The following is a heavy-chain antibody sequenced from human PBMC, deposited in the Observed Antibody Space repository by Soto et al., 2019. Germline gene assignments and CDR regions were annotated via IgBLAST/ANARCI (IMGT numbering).Heavy chain of an antibody. CDR3: ARGHYYDSSGYYSVSVYFDY. D-gene: IGHD3-22*01. CDR1: GGSISSSSYY. Sequence: SETLSLTCTVSGGSISSSSYYWGWIRQPPGKGLEWIGSIYYSGSTYYNPSLKSRVTISVDRSKNQFSLKLSSVTAADTAVYYCARGHYYDSSGYYSVSVYFDYWGQGTLVTVSS. J-gene: IGHJ4*02. V-gene: IGHV4-39*07. CDR2: IYYSGST.